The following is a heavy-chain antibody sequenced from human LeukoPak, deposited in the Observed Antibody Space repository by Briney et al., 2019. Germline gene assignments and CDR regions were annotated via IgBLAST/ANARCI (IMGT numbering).Heavy chain of an antibody. V-gene: IGHV3-9*01. Sequence: GRSLRLSCAASGFTFDDYAMHWVRQAPGKGPEWVSGISWNSGSIGYADSVKGRFTISRDNAKNSLYLQMNSLRAEDTALYYCAKDLYYDILTDAFDIWGQGTMVAVSS. CDR3: AKDLYYDILTDAFDI. J-gene: IGHJ3*02. D-gene: IGHD3-9*01. CDR1: GFTFDDYA. CDR2: ISWNSGSI.